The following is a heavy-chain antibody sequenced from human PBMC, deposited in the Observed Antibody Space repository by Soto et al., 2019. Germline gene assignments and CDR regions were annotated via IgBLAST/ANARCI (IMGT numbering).Heavy chain of an antibody. D-gene: IGHD5-18*01. Sequence: ESGGGLIQPGGSLRLSCAASGFSVSRNYMSWVRQAPGKGLEWVSVIYSGGNTHYADSVKGRFTISRDNSKNTLYLQMNSLRAEDTAVYYCARDSTWIPYYHYGMDVWGQGTTVTVSS. V-gene: IGHV3-53*01. J-gene: IGHJ6*02. CDR2: IYSGGNT. CDR3: ARDSTWIPYYHYGMDV. CDR1: GFSVSRNY.